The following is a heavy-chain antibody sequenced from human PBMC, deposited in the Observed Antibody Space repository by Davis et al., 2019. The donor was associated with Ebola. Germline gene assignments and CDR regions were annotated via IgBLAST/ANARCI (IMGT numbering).Heavy chain of an antibody. V-gene: IGHV5-51*01. CDR2: IYPGDSDT. CDR1: GYSFTSYW. CDR3: ARFQTYYDILTPQELDY. J-gene: IGHJ4*02. Sequence: GESLKISCKDSGYSFTSYWIGWVRQMPGKGLEWMGIIYPGDSDTRYSPSFQGQVTISADKSISTAYLQWSSLKASDTAMYYCARFQTYYDILTPQELDYWGQGTLVTVSS. D-gene: IGHD3-9*01.